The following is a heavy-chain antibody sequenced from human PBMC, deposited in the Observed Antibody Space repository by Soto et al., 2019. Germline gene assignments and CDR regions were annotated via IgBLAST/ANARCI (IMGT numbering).Heavy chain of an antibody. D-gene: IGHD6-13*01. V-gene: IGHV1-69*01. CDR2: IIPIFGTA. CDR1: GGTFSSYA. J-gene: IGHJ5*02. Sequence: QVQLVQSGAEVKKPGSSVKVSCKASGGTFSSYAISWVRQAPGQGLEWMGGIIPIFGTANYAQKFQGRVTITADESTSTAYMELSSLRSEDTAVYYCARDGGWAAAAKGNWFDPWGQGTLVTVSS. CDR3: ARDGGWAAAAKGNWFDP.